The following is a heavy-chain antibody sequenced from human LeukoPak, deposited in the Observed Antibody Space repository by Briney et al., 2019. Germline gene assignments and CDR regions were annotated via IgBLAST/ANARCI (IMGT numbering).Heavy chain of an antibody. J-gene: IGHJ3*02. CDR2: ISGSGGST. CDR3: AKPLVYYDSSGYHDAFDI. D-gene: IGHD3-22*01. CDR1: GFTFSSYA. Sequence: GGSLRLSCAASGFTFSSYAMSWVRQAPGKGLEWVSAISGSGGSTYHADSVKGRFTISRDNSKNTLYLQMNSLRAEDTAVYYCAKPLVYYDSSGYHDAFDIWGQGTMVTVSS. V-gene: IGHV3-23*01.